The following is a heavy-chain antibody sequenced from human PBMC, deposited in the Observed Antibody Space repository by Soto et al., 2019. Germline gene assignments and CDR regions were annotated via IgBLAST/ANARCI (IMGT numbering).Heavy chain of an antibody. J-gene: IGHJ4*02. CDR3: ARLIHPQESVWDY. CDR1: GGSISSGGYY. Sequence: QVQLQESGPGLVKPSQTLSLTSTVSGGSISSGGYYWSWIRQHPGKGLEWIGYIYYSGSTYYNPSLKSRVTISVDTSKNQFSLKLSSVTAADTAVYYCARLIHPQESVWDYWGQGTLVTVSS. D-gene: IGHD3-16*01. V-gene: IGHV4-31*03. CDR2: IYYSGST.